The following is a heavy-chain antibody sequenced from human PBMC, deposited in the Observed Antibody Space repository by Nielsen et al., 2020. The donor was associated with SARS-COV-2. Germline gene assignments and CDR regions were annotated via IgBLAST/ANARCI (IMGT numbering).Heavy chain of an antibody. V-gene: IGHV1-18*01. D-gene: IGHD3-3*01. CDR1: GYTFTNYG. CDR3: ARDGNDITIFGVVTRYYYYGMDV. Sequence: ASVKVSCKASGYTFTNYGLSWVRQAPGQGLEWMGWISAYNGNTNYAQKLQGRLTMTTDTSTSTAYMELRSLRSDDTAVYYCARDGNDITIFGVVTRYYYYGMDVWGQGTTVTVSS. J-gene: IGHJ6*02. CDR2: ISAYNGNT.